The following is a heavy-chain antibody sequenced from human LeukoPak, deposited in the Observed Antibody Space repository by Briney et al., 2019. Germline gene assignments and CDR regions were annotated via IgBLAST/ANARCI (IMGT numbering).Heavy chain of an antibody. Sequence: GGSLRLSCAASGFTFSSYAMSWVRQVPGKGLVWVSRINPAGNYRNFADSVEGRFTISRDNARNTVYLQMNSLRVEDTSLFYCVRDWDHYDFDSWGQGTLVIVSS. D-gene: IGHD3-3*01. CDR1: GFTFSSYA. J-gene: IGHJ5*01. CDR3: VRDWDHYDFDS. V-gene: IGHV3-74*01. CDR2: INPAGNYR.